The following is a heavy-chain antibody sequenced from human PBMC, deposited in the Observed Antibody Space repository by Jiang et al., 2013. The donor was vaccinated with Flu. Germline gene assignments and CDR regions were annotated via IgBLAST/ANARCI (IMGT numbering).Heavy chain of an antibody. CDR2: IYYSGST. Sequence: GSGLVKPSETLSLTCTVSGGSISSYYWSWIRQPPGKGLEWIGYIYYSGSTKYNPSLKSRVTISVDTSKNQFSLKLNSVTAADTAVYYCARRRTSGWSPLFDPWAREPWSPSPQ. CDR1: GGSISSYY. J-gene: IGHJ5*02. CDR3: ARRRTSGWSPLFDP. D-gene: IGHD2-15*01. V-gene: IGHV4-59*08.